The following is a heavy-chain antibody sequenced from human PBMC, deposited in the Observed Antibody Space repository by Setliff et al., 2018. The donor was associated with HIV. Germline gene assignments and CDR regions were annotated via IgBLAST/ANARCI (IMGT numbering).Heavy chain of an antibody. CDR2: VYYSGST. CDR1: GGSISSYY. D-gene: IGHD2-21*01. J-gene: IGHJ6*03. CDR3: AREEANRGYYYYMDV. V-gene: IGHV4-59*01. Sequence: NPSETLSLTCTVSGGSISSYYWNWIRQPPGKGLEWIGYVYYSGSTNYNPSLKSRVTISVDTSKNQFSLKLSSVTAADTAVYYCAREEANRGYYYYMDVWGKGTTVTVSS.